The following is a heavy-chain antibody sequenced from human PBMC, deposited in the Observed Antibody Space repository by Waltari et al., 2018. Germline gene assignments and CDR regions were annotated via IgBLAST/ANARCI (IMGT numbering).Heavy chain of an antibody. CDR2: TYASGST. V-gene: IGHV4-4*07. CDR3: ATRPVYYDYVWGSYRSDNDAFDI. CDR1: GGSISSYY. D-gene: IGHD3-16*02. J-gene: IGHJ3*02. Sequence: QVQLQESGPGLVKPSETLSLTCTVSGGSISSYYWSWIRQPAGKGLEWIGRTYASGSTNYNPSLKSRVTMSVDTSKNQFSLKLSSVTAADTAVYYCATRPVYYDYVWGSYRSDNDAFDIWGQGTMVTVSS.